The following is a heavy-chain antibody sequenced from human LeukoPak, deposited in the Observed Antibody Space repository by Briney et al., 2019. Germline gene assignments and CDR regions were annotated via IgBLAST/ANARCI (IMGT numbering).Heavy chain of an antibody. CDR2: INTGNGDT. D-gene: IGHD1-26*01. Sequence: ASVKVSCKASGYTFTTYAIHWVRQAPGQRLEWLGWINTGNGDTRYSQTFQGRVTITRDTSASTAYMELSSLRPEDAAVYYCARDMGSGSLHYWGQGTLVTVSS. CDR3: ARDMGSGSLHY. J-gene: IGHJ4*02. V-gene: IGHV1-3*04. CDR1: GYTFTTYA.